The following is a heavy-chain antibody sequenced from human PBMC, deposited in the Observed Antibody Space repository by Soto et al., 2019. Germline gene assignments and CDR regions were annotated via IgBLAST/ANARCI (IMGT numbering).Heavy chain of an antibody. CDR1: GDSITSNNW. D-gene: IGHD6-19*01. CDR3: AIRPDGSPWLAY. Sequence: KPSETLSLTCAVSGDSITSNNWWTWVRQSPGTRLEWIGEIYPSGTTNYNPSLRSRATISVDRSKNHFSLNLNSLTAADTALYYCAIRPDGSPWLAYRGQGTLVTVSS. J-gene: IGHJ4*02. V-gene: IGHV4-4*02. CDR2: IYPSGTT.